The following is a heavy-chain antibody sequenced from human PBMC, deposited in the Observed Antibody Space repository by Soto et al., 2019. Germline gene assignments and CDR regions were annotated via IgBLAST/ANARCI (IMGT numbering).Heavy chain of an antibody. CDR1: GFTSSSYW. D-gene: IGHD3-9*01. V-gene: IGHV3-7*01. Sequence: PGGSLRLSCAASGFTSSSYWMSWVRQAPGKGLEWVANIKQDGSEKYYVDSVKGRFTISRDNAKNSLYLQMNSLRAEDTAVYYCARVNDILTGYYVDDWGQGTLVTVSS. CDR2: IKQDGSEK. CDR3: ARVNDILTGYYVDD. J-gene: IGHJ4*02.